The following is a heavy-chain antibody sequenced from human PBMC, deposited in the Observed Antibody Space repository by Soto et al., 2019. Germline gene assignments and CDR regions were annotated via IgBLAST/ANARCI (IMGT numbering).Heavy chain of an antibody. J-gene: IGHJ4*02. CDR2: IYYSGST. Sequence: SETLSLTCTVSGGSISSGGYYWGWIRQHPGKGLEWIGYIYYSGSTYYNPSLKSRVTISVDTSKNQFSLKLSSVTAADTAVYYCARAPYCGGDCFDFYDYWGQGTLVTVSS. V-gene: IGHV4-31*03. CDR3: ARAPYCGGDCFDFYDY. D-gene: IGHD2-21*02. CDR1: GGSISSGGYY.